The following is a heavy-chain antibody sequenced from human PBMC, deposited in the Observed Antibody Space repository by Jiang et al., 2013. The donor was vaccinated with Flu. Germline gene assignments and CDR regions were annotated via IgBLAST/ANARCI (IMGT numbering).Heavy chain of an antibody. Sequence: KPTQTLTLTCAFSGFSFITNEVSVGWIRQPPGKALEWLALIYWDDDTRYSPSLKNRLTISKDTSRNQVVLTMNNMDPVDTATYYCAHSSDPIGRDDAFDTWGQGDNGHRLF. J-gene: IGHJ3*02. CDR3: AHSSDPIGRDDAFDT. V-gene: IGHV2-5*02. CDR2: IYWDDDT. D-gene: IGHD1-1*01. CDR1: GFSFITNEVS.